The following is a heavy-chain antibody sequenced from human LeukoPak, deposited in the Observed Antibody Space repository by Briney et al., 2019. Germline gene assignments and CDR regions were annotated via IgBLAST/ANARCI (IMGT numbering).Heavy chain of an antibody. CDR2: IKRQADGGTT. CDR3: TRGYCSSTSCWYLDY. V-gene: IGHV3-15*01. CDR1: GFTFSNSW. Sequence: GGSLRLSCAASGFTFSNSWMSWVRQAPGKGLEWVGRIKRQADGGTTDYAAPVKGRFTISRDDSKNTLYLQLNSLRTEDTAVYYCTRGYCSSTSCWYLDYWGQGTLVTVSS. J-gene: IGHJ4*02. D-gene: IGHD2-2*01.